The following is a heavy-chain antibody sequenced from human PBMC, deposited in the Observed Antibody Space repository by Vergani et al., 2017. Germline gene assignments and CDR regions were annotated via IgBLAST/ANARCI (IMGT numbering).Heavy chain of an antibody. Sequence: EVQLVETGGGLIQPGGSLRLSCAASGFTVSSNYMSWVRQAPGKGLEWVSVIYSGGSTYYADSVKGRFTISRDNSKNTLYLQMNILRAEDTAVYYCARGSSGYNKYNWFDPWGQGTLVTVSS. CDR2: IYSGGST. D-gene: IGHD3-22*01. J-gene: IGHJ5*02. CDR3: ARGSSGYNKYNWFDP. V-gene: IGHV3-53*02. CDR1: GFTVSSNY.